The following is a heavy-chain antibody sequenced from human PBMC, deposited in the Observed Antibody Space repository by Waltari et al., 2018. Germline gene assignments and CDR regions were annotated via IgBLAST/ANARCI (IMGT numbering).Heavy chain of an antibody. CDR3: ATYIGASVGTAAFDV. D-gene: IGHD5-12*01. CDR1: GVSITSNRHY. V-gene: IGHV4-39*01. J-gene: IGHJ3*01. Sequence: QLQLQESGPRLVRPSETLSLICRVSGVSITSNRHYWAWIRQSPGQGLEWIGTVSYSGTTYIRPSLKSRGSVSRDTSKNQVSLILGSVTAADMAVYYCATYIGASVGTAAFDVWGQGTMVTVSS. CDR2: VSYSGTT.